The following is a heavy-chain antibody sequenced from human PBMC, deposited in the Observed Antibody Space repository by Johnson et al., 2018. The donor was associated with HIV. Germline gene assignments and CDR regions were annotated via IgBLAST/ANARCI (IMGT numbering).Heavy chain of an antibody. CDR2: IYSGDST. D-gene: IGHD1-26*01. Sequence: VQLVESGGGLVQPGGSLRLSCAASGFTVSSNYMSWVRQAPGKGLEWVSVIYSGDSTYYADSVKGRFTISRDNSKNTLYLQMNSLRAEDTAVYYCAKGRMGASGSYNVGGQGTMVTVS. CDR3: AKGRMGASGSYNV. CDR1: GFTVSSNY. V-gene: IGHV3-66*01. J-gene: IGHJ3*01.